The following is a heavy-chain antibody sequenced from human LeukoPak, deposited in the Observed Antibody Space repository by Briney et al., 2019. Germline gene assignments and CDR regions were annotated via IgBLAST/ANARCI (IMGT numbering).Heavy chain of an antibody. V-gene: IGHV1-2*02. J-gene: IGHJ6*02. CDR2: INPNSGGT. Sequence: GASVKVSCKASGYTFTGYYMHWVRQAPGQGLEWMGWINPNSGGTNYAQKFQGRVTMTRDTSISTAYMELSRLRPDDTAVYYCARDEESSGGSMDVWGQGTTVTVSS. D-gene: IGHD2-15*01. CDR3: ARDEESSGGSMDV. CDR1: GYTFTGYY.